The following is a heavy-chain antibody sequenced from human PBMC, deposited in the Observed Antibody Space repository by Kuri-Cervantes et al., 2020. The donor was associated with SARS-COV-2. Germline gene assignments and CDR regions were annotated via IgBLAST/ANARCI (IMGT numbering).Heavy chain of an antibody. CDR3: ARDPFRYYYYMDV. J-gene: IGHJ6*03. CDR1: GFTFSSYS. CDR2: ISSSSSYI. D-gene: IGHD2/OR15-2a*01. V-gene: IGHV3-21*01. Sequence: GGSLRLSCAASGFTFSSYSMNWVRQAPGKGLEWVSSISSSSSYIYYADSVKGRFTISRDNAKNSLYLQMNSLRAEDTAVYYCARDPFRYYYYMDVWGKGTTVTVSS.